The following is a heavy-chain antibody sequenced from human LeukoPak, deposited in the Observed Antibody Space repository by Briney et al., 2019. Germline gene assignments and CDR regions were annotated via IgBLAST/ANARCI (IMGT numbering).Heavy chain of an antibody. Sequence: SVKVSCKASGCTFSSYAISWVRQAPGQGLEWMGGIIPIFGTANYAQKFQGRVTITADESTSTAYMELSSLRSEDTAVYYCARGPIFGVVSAFDYWGQGTLVTVSS. CDR3: ARGPIFGVVSAFDY. J-gene: IGHJ4*02. D-gene: IGHD3-3*01. CDR1: GCTFSSYA. V-gene: IGHV1-69*13. CDR2: IIPIFGTA.